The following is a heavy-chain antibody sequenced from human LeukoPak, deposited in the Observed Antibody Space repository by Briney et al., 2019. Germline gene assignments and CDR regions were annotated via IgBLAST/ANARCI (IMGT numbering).Heavy chain of an antibody. CDR2: ISSSSYI. CDR3: ARGLGYCSGGSCYSGLY. Sequence: GGSLRLSYAASGFTFSSYSMNWVRQAPGKGLEWVSSISSSSYIYYADSVKGRFTISRDNAKNSLYLQMNSLRAEDTAVYYCARGLGYCSGGSCYSGLYWGQGTLVTVSS. D-gene: IGHD2-15*01. J-gene: IGHJ4*02. V-gene: IGHV3-21*01. CDR1: GFTFSSYS.